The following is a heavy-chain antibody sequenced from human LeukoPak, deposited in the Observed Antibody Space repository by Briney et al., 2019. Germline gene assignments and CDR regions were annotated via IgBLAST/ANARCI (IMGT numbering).Heavy chain of an antibody. CDR2: ISGYNGNT. CDR3: ARDTALWFGESSFDY. V-gene: IGHV1-18*01. J-gene: IGHJ4*02. Sequence: ASVKVSCKASNYTFTSYGISWVRQAPGQGLEWMGWISGYNGNTNYAQSLQGRVTMTTDTSTNTAYMELRSLRSDDTAFYYCARDTALWFGESSFDYWGQGTLVTVSS. D-gene: IGHD3-10*01. CDR1: NYTFTSYG.